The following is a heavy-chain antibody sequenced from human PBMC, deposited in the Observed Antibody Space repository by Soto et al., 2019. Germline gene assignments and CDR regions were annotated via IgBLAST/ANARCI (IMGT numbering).Heavy chain of an antibody. CDR2: INPSGGST. CDR1: GYTFTSYY. D-gene: IGHD3-22*01. CDR3: ARDLAGDRIVVALVI. Sequence: GASVKVSCKASGYTFTSYYMHWVRQAPGQGLEWMGIINPSGGSTSYAQKFQGRVTMTRDTSTSTVYMELSSLRSEDTAVYYCARDLAGDRIVVALVISGQGTMDTVS. J-gene: IGHJ3*02. V-gene: IGHV1-46*01.